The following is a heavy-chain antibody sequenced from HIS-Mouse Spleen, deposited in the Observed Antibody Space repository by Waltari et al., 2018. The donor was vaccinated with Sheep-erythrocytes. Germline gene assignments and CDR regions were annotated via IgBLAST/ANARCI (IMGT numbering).Heavy chain of an antibody. V-gene: IGHV3-23*01. CDR1: GFTFSSYA. D-gene: IGHD7-27*01. CDR2: MSGSGGST. CDR3: AKDLNWGSYYYGMDV. Sequence: EVQLLESGGGLVQPGGSLRPSCAASGFTFSSYAVSWVRQAPGKGLEWVSAMSGSGGSTYYADSVKGRFTISRDNSKNTLYLQMNSLRAEDTAVYYCAKDLNWGSYYYGMDVWGQGTTVTVSS. J-gene: IGHJ6*02.